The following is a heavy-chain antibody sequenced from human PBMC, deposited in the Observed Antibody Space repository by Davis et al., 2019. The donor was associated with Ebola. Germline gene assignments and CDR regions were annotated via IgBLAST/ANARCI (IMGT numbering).Heavy chain of an antibody. Sequence: GGSLRLSCAASGFTFSDYYMSWIRQAPGKGLEWVSYISSSGSTIYYADSVKGRFTISRDNSKNTLYLQMNSLRAEDTAVYYCARDGLGSLVDWLFGWFDPWGQGTLVTVSS. J-gene: IGHJ5*02. CDR3: ARDGLGSLVDWLFGWFDP. D-gene: IGHD3-9*01. CDR2: ISSSGSTI. CDR1: GFTFSDYY. V-gene: IGHV3-11*04.